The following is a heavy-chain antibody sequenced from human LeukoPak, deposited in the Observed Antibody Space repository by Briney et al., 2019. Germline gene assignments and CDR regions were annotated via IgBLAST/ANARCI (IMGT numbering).Heavy chain of an antibody. D-gene: IGHD3-10*01. CDR1: GGSISSYY. J-gene: IGHJ4*02. Sequence: SETLSLTCTVSGGSISSYYWSWIRQPPGKGLEWIGNIYYSGSTYYNPSLKSRVTISLDTSKNQFSLKLSSVTAADTAVYYCASDLWFGESHFDYWGQGTLVTVSS. CDR2: IYYSGST. CDR3: ASDLWFGESHFDY. V-gene: IGHV4-59*12.